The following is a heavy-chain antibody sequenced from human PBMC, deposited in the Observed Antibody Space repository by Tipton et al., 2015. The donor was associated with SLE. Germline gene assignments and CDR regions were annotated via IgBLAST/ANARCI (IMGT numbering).Heavy chain of an antibody. CDR2: IVLSGST. CDR1: GGSFSGYY. J-gene: IGHJ4*02. CDR3: SCRLAARRSPLIPFDS. Sequence: TLSLTCAVYGGSFSGYYWSWIRQPPGKGLEWVGEIVLSGSTNYNPPLESRVTISRDTSRNQFSVKLTSVTASDTAVYFCSCRLAARRSPLIPFDSWAQGPLVT. V-gene: IGHV4-34*12. D-gene: IGHD6-6*01.